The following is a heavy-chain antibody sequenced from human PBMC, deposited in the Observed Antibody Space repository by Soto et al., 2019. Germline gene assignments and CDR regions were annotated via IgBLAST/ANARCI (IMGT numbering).Heavy chain of an antibody. CDR2: NT. Sequence: QVQLVQSGPEVKEPGASVKISCKTSGYTFANYAVTWVRQAPGQGLEWVGCNTDYAQKFQGTVTLTRDTSTSTAYLELRSLRSDDTAVYYCARGGAHIYFGSWNYYFDYWGQGTLVTVSS. CDR1: GYTFANYA. CDR3: ARGGAHIYFGSWNYYFDY. D-gene: IGHD3-9*01. V-gene: IGHV1-18*01. J-gene: IGHJ4*02.